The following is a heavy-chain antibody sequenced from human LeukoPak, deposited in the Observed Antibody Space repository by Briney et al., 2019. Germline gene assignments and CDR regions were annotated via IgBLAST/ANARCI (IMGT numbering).Heavy chain of an antibody. CDR3: ARAGYLGTDAFDI. J-gene: IGHJ3*02. Sequence: GGSLRLSCAVSGFFVSNYYMDWVRQASGKGLDWVSVIFTAGSTYNADSVKGRFTISRDNFKNTLYLQMNSLRAEDTAVYYCARAGYLGTDAFDIWGQGTMVTVSS. V-gene: IGHV3-53*01. CDR1: GFFVSNYY. CDR2: IFTAGST. D-gene: IGHD1-14*01.